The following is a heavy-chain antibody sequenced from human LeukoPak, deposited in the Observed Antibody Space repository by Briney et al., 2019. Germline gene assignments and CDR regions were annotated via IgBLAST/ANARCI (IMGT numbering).Heavy chain of an antibody. CDR3: AREALRGGYDY. CDR1: GGSFSGYY. Sequence: SETLSLTCAVYGGSFSGYYWSWIRQPPGKGLEWIGEINHSGSTNYNPSLKSRVTMSVDTSKNQFSLKLSSVTAADTAVYYCAREALRGGYDYWGQGTLVTVSS. D-gene: IGHD5-12*01. CDR2: INHSGST. J-gene: IGHJ4*02. V-gene: IGHV4-34*01.